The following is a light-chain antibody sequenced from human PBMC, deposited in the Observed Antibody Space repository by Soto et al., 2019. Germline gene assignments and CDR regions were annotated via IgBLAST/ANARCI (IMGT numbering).Light chain of an antibody. J-gene: IGLJ3*02. CDR2: DDS. CDR3: QVWDSISDQGM. Sequence: SYVVTQPPSVSAAPGQTAKITCGGTNIGRKTVHWFQQTPGQAPVLVVYDDSDRPSGIPERFSGSNSGDTATLTISTVEAGDEADYYCQVWDSISDQGMFGGGTKLTVL. CDR1: NIGRKT. V-gene: IGLV3-21*02.